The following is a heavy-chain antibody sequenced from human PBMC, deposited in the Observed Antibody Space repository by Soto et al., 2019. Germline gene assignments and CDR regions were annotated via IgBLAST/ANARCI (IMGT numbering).Heavy chain of an antibody. J-gene: IGHJ4*02. D-gene: IGHD6-19*01. CDR1: GYTFTSYD. CDR2: ISGYNGNT. CDR3: ARVSSSGWYTAAY. Sequence: QVQLVQSGDEVKKPGASVKVFCKASGYTFTSYDINWVRQAPGQGLEWMGWISGYNGNTNYAQKLQDRVTMTADTSTSTAYMELRSLRSDDTAVYYCARVSSSGWYTAAYWGQGTLVTVSS. V-gene: IGHV1-18*01.